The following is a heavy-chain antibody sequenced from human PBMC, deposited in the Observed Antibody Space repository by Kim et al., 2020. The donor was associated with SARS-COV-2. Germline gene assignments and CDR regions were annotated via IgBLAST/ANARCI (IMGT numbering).Heavy chain of an antibody. V-gene: IGHV1-69*13. CDR2: IIPIFGTA. CDR3: ARVRGGGSYWLYWYFDL. J-gene: IGHJ2*01. D-gene: IGHD1-26*01. Sequence: SVKVSCKASGGTFSSYAISWVRQAPGQGLEWMGGIIPIFGTANYAQKFQGRVTITADESTSTAYMELSSLRSEDTAVYYCARVRGGGSYWLYWYFDLWGRGTLVTVSS. CDR1: GGTFSSYA.